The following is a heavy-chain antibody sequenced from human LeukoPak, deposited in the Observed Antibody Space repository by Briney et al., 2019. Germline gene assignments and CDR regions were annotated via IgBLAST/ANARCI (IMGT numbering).Heavy chain of an antibody. Sequence: ASVKVSCKASGYTFTSYDINWVRQATGQGLEWMGWMNPNSGNTGYAQKFQGRGTMTRNTSISTAYMELSSLRSEDKAVYYCARLGYYDYMWGSYRYTELDYWGQRTLVTVSS. CDR1: GYTFTSYD. D-gene: IGHD3-16*02. V-gene: IGHV1-8*01. CDR3: ARLGYYDYMWGSYRYTELDY. J-gene: IGHJ4*02. CDR2: MNPNSGNT.